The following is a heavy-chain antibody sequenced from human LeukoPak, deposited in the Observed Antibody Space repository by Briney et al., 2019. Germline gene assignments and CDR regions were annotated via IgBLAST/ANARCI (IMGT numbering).Heavy chain of an antibody. Sequence: GGSLRLSCAASGFTFSSYGMHWVRQAPGKGLEWVAVIWYDGSNKYYADSVKGRFTISRDNSKNTLYLQMNSLRAEDTAMYYCAKDLAAAGIFDYWGQGTLVTVSS. V-gene: IGHV3-33*06. D-gene: IGHD6-13*01. J-gene: IGHJ4*01. CDR1: GFTFSSYG. CDR3: AKDLAAAGIFDY. CDR2: IWYDGSNK.